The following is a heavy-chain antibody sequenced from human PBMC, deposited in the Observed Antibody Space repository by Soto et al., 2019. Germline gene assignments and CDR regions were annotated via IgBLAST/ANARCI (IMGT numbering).Heavy chain of an antibody. CDR2: IYYSGST. CDR3: ARTRWWTKDNWFDP. Sequence: NPSETLSLTCTVSGGSISSGGYYWSWIRQHPGKGLEWIGYIYYSGSTYYNPSLKSRVTISVDTSKNQFSLKLSSVTAADTAVYYCARTRWWTKDNWFDPWGQGTLVTVSS. D-gene: IGHD2-15*01. CDR1: GGSISSGGYY. V-gene: IGHV4-31*03. J-gene: IGHJ5*02.